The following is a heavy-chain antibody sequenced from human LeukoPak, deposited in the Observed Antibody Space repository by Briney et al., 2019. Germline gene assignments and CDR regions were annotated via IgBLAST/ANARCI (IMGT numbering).Heavy chain of an antibody. CDR1: GYTFTSYG. Sequence: ASVKVSCKASGYTFTSYGISWVRQAPGQGLEWMGRISAYNGNTNYAQKFQGRLTMTTDTSTSIGYVDLRSLRSDDTAVYYCARDSADCSGGSCFSAEYFQHWGQGTLSPSPQ. CDR3: ARDSADCSGGSCFSAEYFQH. CDR2: ISAYNGNT. D-gene: IGHD2-15*01. V-gene: IGHV1-18*01. J-gene: IGHJ1*01.